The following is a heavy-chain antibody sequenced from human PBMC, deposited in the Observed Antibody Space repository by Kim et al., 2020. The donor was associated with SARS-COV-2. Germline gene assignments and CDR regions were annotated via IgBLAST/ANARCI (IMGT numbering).Heavy chain of an antibody. CDR3: ARDYDILTGYPSRLGRNWYFDL. J-gene: IGHJ2*01. V-gene: IGHV3-21*04. CDR2: ISSSSSYI. Sequence: GGSLRLSCAASGFTFSSYSMNWVRQAPGKGLEWVSSISSSSSYIYYADSVKGRFTISRDNAKNSLYLQMNSLRAEDTAVYYCARDYDILTGYPSRLGRNWYFDLWGRGTLVTVSS. D-gene: IGHD3-9*01. CDR1: GFTFSSYS.